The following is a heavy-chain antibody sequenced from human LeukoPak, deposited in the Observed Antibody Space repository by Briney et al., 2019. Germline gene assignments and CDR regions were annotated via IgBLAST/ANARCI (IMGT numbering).Heavy chain of an antibody. J-gene: IGHJ6*02. Sequence: GGSLRLSCAASGFTFSSYAMSWVRQAPGKGLEWVSTISGSGDYTYFADSVKGRFTVSRDNAKNSLYLQMNSLRAEDTAVYYCARGGPYYYGSGTYGMDVWGQGTTVTVSS. CDR3: ARGGPYYYGSGTYGMDV. D-gene: IGHD3-10*01. V-gene: IGHV3-21*01. CDR1: GFTFSSYA. CDR2: ISGSGDYT.